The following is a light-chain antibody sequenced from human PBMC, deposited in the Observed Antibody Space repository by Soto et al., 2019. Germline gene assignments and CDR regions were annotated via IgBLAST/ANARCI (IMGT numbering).Light chain of an antibody. CDR1: RDLSGY. J-gene: IGKJ2*03. Sequence: DIQMTQSPSSVSASVGDRVTITSRASRDLSGYLAWYQQKPGNAPKLLIYAVSSVQTGVPSRFSGSGSGTYFTLTITGLQPEDVATYYCQQGNGFPYSFGQGTTLEIK. CDR2: AVS. CDR3: QQGNGFPYS. V-gene: IGKV1-12*01.